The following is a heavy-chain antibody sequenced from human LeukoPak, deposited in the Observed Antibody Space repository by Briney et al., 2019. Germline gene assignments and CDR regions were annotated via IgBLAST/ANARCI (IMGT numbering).Heavy chain of an antibody. V-gene: IGHV3-48*03. D-gene: IGHD6-13*01. J-gene: IGHJ4*02. CDR2: ISSSGSTI. CDR3: TIIAGQFDY. CDR1: GFTFSSYE. Sequence: HPGGSLRLSCAASGFTFSSYEMNCVCQAPGKGLEWVSYISSSGSTIYYADSVKGRFTISRDNAKNSLYLQMNSLRAEDTAVYYCTIIAGQFDYWGQGTLVTVSS.